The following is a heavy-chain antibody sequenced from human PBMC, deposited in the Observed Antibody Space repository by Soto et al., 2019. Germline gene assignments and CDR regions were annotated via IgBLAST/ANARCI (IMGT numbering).Heavy chain of an antibody. CDR3: ARQRTTVVTQAYSDH. J-gene: IGHJ4*02. D-gene: IGHD2-21*02. CDR2: INHSGST. CDR1: GGSFSGYY. Sequence: SETLSLTCAVYGGSFSGYYWSWIRQPPGKGLEWIGEINHSGSTNYNPSLKSRVTISIDTSKNQFSLKLSSVTATDTAVYYCARQRTTVVTQAYSDHWGQGALVTVSS. V-gene: IGHV4-34*01.